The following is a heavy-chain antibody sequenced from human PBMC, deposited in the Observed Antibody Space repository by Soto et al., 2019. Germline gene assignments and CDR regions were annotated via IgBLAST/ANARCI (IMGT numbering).Heavy chain of an antibody. D-gene: IGHD1-1*01. V-gene: IGHV4-31*03. CDR1: GDSISRNGNY. Sequence: QVQLQESGPGLVRPSETLSLTCTVSGDSISRNGNYWSWIRQHPGQGLEWIGYIHYSGSTYYTPSLKSRVTISVDRSKNQCSLNLTSVTAADTAVYFCARVRLVKQPSPTPAPLHFDFWGQGALVTVSS. CDR3: ARVRLVKQPSPTPAPLHFDF. CDR2: IHYSGST. J-gene: IGHJ4*02.